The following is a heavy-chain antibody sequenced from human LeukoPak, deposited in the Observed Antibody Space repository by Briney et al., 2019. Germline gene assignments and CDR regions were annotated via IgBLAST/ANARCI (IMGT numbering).Heavy chain of an antibody. V-gene: IGHV1-46*01. D-gene: IGHD6-13*01. Sequence: ASVKVSCKASGYTFTSYYMHWVRQATGQGLEWMGIINPSGGSTSYAQKFQGRVTMTRDTSTSTVYMELSSLRSEDTAVYYCARQRGVEQQLDAFDIWGQGTMVTVSS. J-gene: IGHJ3*02. CDR2: INPSGGST. CDR3: ARQRGVEQQLDAFDI. CDR1: GYTFTSYY.